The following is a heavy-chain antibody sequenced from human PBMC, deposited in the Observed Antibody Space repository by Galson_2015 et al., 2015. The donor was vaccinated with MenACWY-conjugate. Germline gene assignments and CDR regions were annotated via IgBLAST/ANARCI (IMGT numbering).Heavy chain of an antibody. D-gene: IGHD2-21*01. CDR2: ITGSGGST. Sequence: SLRLSCEASGFTFGTYAMSWVRQAPGKGLEWVSGITGSGGSTYYADGVKGRFTITRDNSKNTLYLQMSSLRADDTAVYYCAKDSLHIVNCMDVWGQGTTVTVSS. J-gene: IGHJ6*02. V-gene: IGHV3-23*01. CDR1: GFTFGTYA. CDR3: AKDSLHIVNCMDV.